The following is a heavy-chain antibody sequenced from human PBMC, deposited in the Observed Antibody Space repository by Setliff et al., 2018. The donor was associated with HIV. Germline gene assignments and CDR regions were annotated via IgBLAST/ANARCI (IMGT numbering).Heavy chain of an antibody. CDR1: GFSFRDFG. CDR2: IWYDGTKI. V-gene: IGHV3-30*02. CDR3: ARRTSGPAGVDY. D-gene: IGHD2-2*01. Sequence: HPGGSLRLSCVASGFSFRDFGMHWVRQAPGKGLDWLALIWYDGTKIYYADSVKGRFTISKDNSQNTVYLQMDNLRPEDTALYYCARRTSGPAGVDYWGQGTLVTVSS. J-gene: IGHJ4*02.